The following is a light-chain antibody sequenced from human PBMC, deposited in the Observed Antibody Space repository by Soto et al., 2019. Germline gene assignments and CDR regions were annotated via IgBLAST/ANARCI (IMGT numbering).Light chain of an antibody. J-gene: IGKJ1*01. V-gene: IGKV1-5*03. Sequence: DIPMTQSPSTLSASVGDRVTITCRASQSISSWLGWYQQKPGKAPKLLIYKASSLESGVPSRFSGSGSGTEFTLTISSLQPDDFATYYCQQYSSYSRTFGQGTKVEIK. CDR3: QQYSSYSRT. CDR1: QSISSW. CDR2: KAS.